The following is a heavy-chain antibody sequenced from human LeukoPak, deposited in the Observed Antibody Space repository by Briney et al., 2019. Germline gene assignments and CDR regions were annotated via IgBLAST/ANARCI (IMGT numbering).Heavy chain of an antibody. D-gene: IGHD3-9*01. CDR2: INPNSGVT. V-gene: IGHV1-2*02. Sequence: ASVKVSCKASGYTFTDDYVHWVRQAPGQGLEWMGWINPNSGVTNYAQKFQGRVTMTRDMSISTAYMELSRLRSDDTAVYYCARSPDILTGENFDYWGQGTLVTVSS. CDR3: ARSPDILTGENFDY. CDR1: GYTFTDDY. J-gene: IGHJ4*02.